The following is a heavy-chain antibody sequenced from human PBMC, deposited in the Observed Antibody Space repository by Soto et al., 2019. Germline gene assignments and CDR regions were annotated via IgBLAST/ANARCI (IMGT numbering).Heavy chain of an antibody. Sequence: GASLKISGKGSGYSFSSYWIGWVGQKPGKGLERMGIIYPGDSDIRYSPSFQAQVTISADKSISTAYLQWSSLKASATAMYYCASKDSSGYYDDFDYWGQGTLVTVSS. D-gene: IGHD3-22*01. J-gene: IGHJ4*02. CDR1: GYSFSSYW. CDR2: IYPGDSDI. CDR3: ASKDSSGYYDDFDY. V-gene: IGHV5-51*01.